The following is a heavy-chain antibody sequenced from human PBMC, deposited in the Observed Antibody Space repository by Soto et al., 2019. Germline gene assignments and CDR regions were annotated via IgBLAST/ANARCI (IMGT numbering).Heavy chain of an antibody. J-gene: IGHJ4*02. D-gene: IGHD7-27*01. CDR2: FSYGGGT. CDR3: ATYRLGIYFDY. V-gene: IGHV4-59*12. Sequence: ETLSLTCTVSGGSIRDYYWSWIRQPPGKGLEWIGYFSYGGGTNNSPSLKSRATISGDTSKNQFSLNLSSVTAEDTALYYRATYRLGIYFDYWGQGALVTVSS. CDR1: GGSIRDYY.